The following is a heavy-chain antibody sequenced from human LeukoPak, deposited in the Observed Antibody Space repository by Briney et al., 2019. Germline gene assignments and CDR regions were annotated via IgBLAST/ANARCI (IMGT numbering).Heavy chain of an antibody. CDR2: INHSGST. D-gene: IGHD6-6*01. V-gene: IGHV4-34*01. J-gene: IGHJ4*02. CDR3: ARERSSSKAGDY. CDR1: GGSFSGYY. Sequence: SETLSLTCAVYGGSFSGYYWSWIRQPPGKGLEWIGEINHSGSTNYNPSLKSRVTISVDTSKNQFSLKLSSVTAADTAVYYCARERSSSKAGDYGGQEPLVTVSS.